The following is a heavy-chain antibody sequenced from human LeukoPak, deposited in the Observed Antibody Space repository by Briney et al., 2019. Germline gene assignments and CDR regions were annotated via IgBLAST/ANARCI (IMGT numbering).Heavy chain of an antibody. J-gene: IGHJ3*02. Sequence: PGGSLRLSCAASGFTVSSNYMSWVRQAPGKGLEWVSVIYSGGSTYYADSVKGRFTISRDNSKNTLYLQMNSLRAEDTAVYYCARAYDFWSGYSDAFDIWGQGTMVTVSS. D-gene: IGHD3-3*01. CDR3: ARAYDFWSGYSDAFDI. CDR2: IYSGGST. V-gene: IGHV3-53*01. CDR1: GFTVSSNY.